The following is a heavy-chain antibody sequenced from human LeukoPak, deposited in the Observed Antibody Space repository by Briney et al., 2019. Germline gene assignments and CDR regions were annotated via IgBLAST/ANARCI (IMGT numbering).Heavy chain of an antibody. CDR1: GSNLSNSG. V-gene: IGHV3-30*18. CDR3: AKDRGSSSSAYGMDV. Sequence: PGVSLRLSCPSTGSNLSNSGLHWVPPASAQAKESMTLITYDGGKKYHADSVKGRFTISRDNSKDTLYLQMNSLRPEDTAVYYCAKDRGSSSSAYGMDVWGQGTTGTVSS. D-gene: IGHD6-13*01. CDR2: ITYDGGKK. J-gene: IGHJ6*02.